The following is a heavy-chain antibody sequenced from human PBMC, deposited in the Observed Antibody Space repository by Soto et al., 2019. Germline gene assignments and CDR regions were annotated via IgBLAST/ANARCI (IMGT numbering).Heavy chain of an antibody. Sequence: PGESLKISCKGSGYSFTSYWIGWVRQMPGKGLEWMGIIYPGDSDTRYSPSFQGQVTISADKSISTAYLQWSSLKASDTAMYYCTRHTYSSGPYYYGMDVWGQGTTVTVSS. CDR2: IYPGDSDT. J-gene: IGHJ6*02. CDR1: GYSFTSYW. V-gene: IGHV5-51*01. D-gene: IGHD6-19*01. CDR3: TRHTYSSGPYYYGMDV.